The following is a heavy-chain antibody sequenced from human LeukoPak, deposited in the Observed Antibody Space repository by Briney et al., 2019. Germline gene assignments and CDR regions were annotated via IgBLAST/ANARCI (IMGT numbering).Heavy chain of an antibody. CDR2: ISGSGGST. Sequence: GGSLRLSCAASGFTFSSYAMSWVRQAPGKGLEWVSAISGSGGSTYYEDSVKGRFTISRDNSKNTLYLQMNSLRAEDTAVYYCAKGGRGAYYYYYMDVWGKGTTVTVSS. CDR3: AKGGRGAYYYYYMDV. J-gene: IGHJ6*03. V-gene: IGHV3-23*01. CDR1: GFTFSSYA. D-gene: IGHD2-15*01.